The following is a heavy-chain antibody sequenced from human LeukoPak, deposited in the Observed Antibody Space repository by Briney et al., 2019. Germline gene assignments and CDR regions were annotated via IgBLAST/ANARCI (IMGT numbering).Heavy chain of an antibody. V-gene: IGHV3-30*18. Sequence: GGSLRLSCAASGFTFSSYGMHWVRQAPGKGLEGVAVISYDGSNKYYADSVKGRFTISRDNSKNTLYLQMNSLRAEDTAVYYCAKDPQRGYSSPPGDYWGQGTLVTVSS. D-gene: IGHD6-13*01. CDR3: AKDPQRGYSSPPGDY. J-gene: IGHJ4*02. CDR1: GFTFSSYG. CDR2: ISYDGSNK.